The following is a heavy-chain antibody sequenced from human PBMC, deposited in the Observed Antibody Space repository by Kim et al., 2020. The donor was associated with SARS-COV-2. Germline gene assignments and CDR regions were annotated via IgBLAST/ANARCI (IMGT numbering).Heavy chain of an antibody. CDR3: ASSKQYSSSAEYYFDY. D-gene: IGHD6-6*01. CDR2: IYYSGST. Sequence: SETLSLTCTVSGGSISSSSYYWGWIRQPPGKGLEWIGSIYYSGSTYYNPSLKSRVTISVDTSKNQFSLKLSSVTAADTAVYYCASSKQYSSSAEYYFDYWGQGTLVTVSS. V-gene: IGHV4-39*01. J-gene: IGHJ4*02. CDR1: GGSISSSSYY.